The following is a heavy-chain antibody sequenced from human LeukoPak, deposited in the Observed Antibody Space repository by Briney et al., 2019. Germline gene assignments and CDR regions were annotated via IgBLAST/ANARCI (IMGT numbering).Heavy chain of an antibody. CDR2: IIPIFGTA. J-gene: IGHJ4*02. D-gene: IGHD6-13*01. CDR3: ARDQYSSSWSSCDY. Sequence: ASVKVSCKASGYTFTSHGISWVRQAPGQGLEWMGGIIPIFGTANYAQKFQGRVTITADESTSTAYMELSSLRSEDTAVYYCARDQYSSSWSSCDYWGQGTLVTVSS. CDR1: GYTFTSHG. V-gene: IGHV1-69*13.